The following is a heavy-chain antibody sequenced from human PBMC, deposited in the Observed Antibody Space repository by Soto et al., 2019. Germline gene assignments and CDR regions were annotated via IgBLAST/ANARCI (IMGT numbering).Heavy chain of an antibody. CDR1: GGSISSGGYY. J-gene: IGHJ5*02. CDR3: ARTYRVVPAATVGWFDP. V-gene: IGHV4-31*03. CDR2: IYYSGST. D-gene: IGHD2-2*01. Sequence: PSETLSLTCTVSGGSISSGGYYWSWIRQHPGKGLEWIGYIYYSGSTYYNPSLKSRVTISVDTSKNQFSLKLSSVTAADTAVYYCARTYRVVPAATVGWFDPWGQGTLVTVSS.